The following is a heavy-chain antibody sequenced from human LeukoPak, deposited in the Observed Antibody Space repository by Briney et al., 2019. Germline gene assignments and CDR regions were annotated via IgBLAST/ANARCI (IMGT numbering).Heavy chain of an antibody. CDR2: ISYDGSNK. V-gene: IGHV3-30*04. J-gene: IGHJ6*03. CDR3: AKEGGRGAPYYYYYMDV. CDR1: GFTFSSYA. Sequence: PGGSLRLSCAASGFTFSSYAMHWVRQAPGKGLEWVAVISYDGSNKYYADSVKGRFTISRDNSKNTLYLQMNSLRAEDTAVYYCAKEGGRGAPYYYYYMDVWGKGTTVTISS. D-gene: IGHD3-16*01.